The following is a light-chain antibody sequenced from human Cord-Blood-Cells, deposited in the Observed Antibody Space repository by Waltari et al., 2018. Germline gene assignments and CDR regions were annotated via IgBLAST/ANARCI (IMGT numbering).Light chain of an antibody. CDR3: SSYTSSSTWV. Sequence: QSALTQPAYVSGSPGQSITISCTGTSSDVGGYNYVSWYQQHPGKAPKLMIYDVSNWPSGVSNRFSGSKSGNTASLTISGLQAEDEADYYCSSYTSSSTWVFGGGTKLTVL. J-gene: IGLJ3*02. CDR1: SSDVGGYNY. CDR2: DVS. V-gene: IGLV2-14*03.